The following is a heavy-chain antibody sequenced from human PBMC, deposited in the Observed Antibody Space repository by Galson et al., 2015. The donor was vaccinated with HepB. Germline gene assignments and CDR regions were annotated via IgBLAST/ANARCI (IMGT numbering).Heavy chain of an antibody. V-gene: IGHV1-69*04. J-gene: IGHJ3*02. D-gene: IGHD6-13*01. Sequence: SVKVSCKASGGTFSSYTISWVRQAPGQGLEWMGRIIPILGIANYAQKFQGRVTITADKSTSTAYMELSSLRSEDTAVYYCARDVKEEQQLVLGAFDIWGQGTMVTVSS. CDR1: GGTFSSYT. CDR2: IIPILGIA. CDR3: ARDVKEEQQLVLGAFDI.